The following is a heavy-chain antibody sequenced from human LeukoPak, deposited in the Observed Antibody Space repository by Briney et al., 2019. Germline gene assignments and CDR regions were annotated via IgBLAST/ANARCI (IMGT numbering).Heavy chain of an antibody. CDR3: AKGPSVWNGDY. Sequence: GGSLRLSCAASGFTFSSYAMSWVRQAPGKGLEWVSAISGSGGSTYYADSVKGRFTISRDNSKKTLYLQMNGLRAEDTAVYYCAKGPSVWNGDYWGQGTLVTVSS. J-gene: IGHJ4*02. D-gene: IGHD1-1*01. V-gene: IGHV3-23*01. CDR1: GFTFSSYA. CDR2: ISGSGGST.